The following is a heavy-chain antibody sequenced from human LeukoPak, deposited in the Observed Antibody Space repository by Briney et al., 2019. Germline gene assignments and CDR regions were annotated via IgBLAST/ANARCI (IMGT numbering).Heavy chain of an antibody. CDR1: GFTFSSYE. D-gene: IGHD3-9*01. Sequence: PGGSPRLSCAASGFTFSSYEMNWVRQAPGKGLEWVSYISSSGSTIYYADSVKGRFTISWDNAKNSLYLQMNSLRAEDTAVYYCARDGREYDILTGYHHNWFDPWGQGTLVTVSS. CDR2: ISSSGSTI. V-gene: IGHV3-48*03. J-gene: IGHJ5*02. CDR3: ARDGREYDILTGYHHNWFDP.